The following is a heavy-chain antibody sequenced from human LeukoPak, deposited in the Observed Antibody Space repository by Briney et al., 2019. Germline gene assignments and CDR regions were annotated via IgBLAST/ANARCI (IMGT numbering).Heavy chain of an antibody. J-gene: IGHJ4*02. CDR3: AKDYYDILTGYLYYFDY. D-gene: IGHD3-9*01. CDR2: ISGSGGST. V-gene: IGHV3-23*01. Sequence: GGSLRLSCAASGFTFSSYGMSWVRQAPGKGLEWVSAISGSGGSTYYADSVKGRFTISRDNSKNTLYLQMNSLRAEDTAVYYCAKDYYDILTGYLYYFDYWGQGTPVTVSS. CDR1: GFTFSSYG.